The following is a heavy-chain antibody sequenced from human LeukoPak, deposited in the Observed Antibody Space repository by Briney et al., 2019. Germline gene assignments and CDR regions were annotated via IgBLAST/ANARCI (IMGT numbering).Heavy chain of an antibody. D-gene: IGHD3-10*01. J-gene: IGHJ3*02. V-gene: IGHV4-59*01. CDR1: GGSISSYY. CDR3: ARSSYYYAADAFDI. CDR2: IYYSGST. Sequence: SETLSLTCTVSGGSISSYYWSWIRQPPGKGLEWIGYIYYSGSTNYSPSLKSRVTISIDTSKNQFSLKLNSVTAADTAVYYCARSSYYYAADAFDIRGQGTMVTVSS.